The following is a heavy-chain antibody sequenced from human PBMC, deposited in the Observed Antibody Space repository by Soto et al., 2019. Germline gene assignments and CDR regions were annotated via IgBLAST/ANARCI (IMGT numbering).Heavy chain of an antibody. J-gene: IGHJ4*02. CDR1: GGSISSSSYH. D-gene: IGHD1-26*01. V-gene: IGHV4-39*01. CDR2: IHYSGNT. CDR3: ARGEGNGSYYFDY. Sequence: SETLSLTCTVSGGSISSSSYHWGWIRQPPGKGLEWIGSIHYSGNTYYNPSLKSRVSMSVDTSKNQFSLNLSSVTAADTAVYYCARGEGNGSYYFDYWGQGALVTVSS.